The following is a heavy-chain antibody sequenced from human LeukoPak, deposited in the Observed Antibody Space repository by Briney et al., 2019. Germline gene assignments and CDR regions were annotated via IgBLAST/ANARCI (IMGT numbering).Heavy chain of an antibody. J-gene: IGHJ4*02. CDR3: ARRGYCSSTSCPYYFDY. V-gene: IGHV4-31*03. D-gene: IGHD2-2*01. CDR1: GGSISSGGYY. Sequence: PSETLSLTCTVSGGSISSGGYYWSWIRQHPGKGLEWIGYIYYSGSTYYNPSLKSRVTISVDTSKNQFSLKLSSVTAADTAVYYCARRGYCSSTSCPYYFDYWGQGTLVTVSS. CDR2: IYYSGST.